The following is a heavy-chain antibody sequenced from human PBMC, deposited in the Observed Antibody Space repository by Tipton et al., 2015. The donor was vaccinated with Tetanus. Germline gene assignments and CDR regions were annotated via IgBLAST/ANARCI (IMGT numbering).Heavy chain of an antibody. V-gene: IGHV4-39*02. CDR2: ISYSGRT. CDR1: GGSMSGSGHY. CDR3: ARALKQLVRVGDY. D-gene: IGHD6-6*01. Sequence: TLSLTCIVSGGSMSGSGHYGAWVRQSPGKGLEWIGSISYSGRTYYSPSLKSRVTMSVDTSKKDFSVRLGSVTAADTAVYYCARALKQLVRVGDYWGQGTLVTVSS. J-gene: IGHJ4*02.